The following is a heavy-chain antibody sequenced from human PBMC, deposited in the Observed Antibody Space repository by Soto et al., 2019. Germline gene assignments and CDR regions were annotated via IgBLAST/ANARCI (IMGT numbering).Heavy chain of an antibody. V-gene: IGHV3-33*01. CDR2: IWYDGSNK. Sequence: SGGSLRLSCAASGFTFSSYGMHWVRQAPGKGLEWVAVIWYDGSNKYYADSVKGRFTISRDNSKNTLYLQMNSLRAEDTAVYYCARVITGTTQYYYYGMDVWGQGTTVTVSS. CDR3: ARVITGTTQYYYYGMDV. J-gene: IGHJ6*02. CDR1: GFTFSSYG. D-gene: IGHD1-7*01.